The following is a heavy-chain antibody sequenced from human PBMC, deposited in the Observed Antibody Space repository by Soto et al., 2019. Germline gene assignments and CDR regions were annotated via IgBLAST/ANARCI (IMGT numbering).Heavy chain of an antibody. CDR3: ARDHEDDSSGYYPPQPDY. J-gene: IGHJ4*02. V-gene: IGHV3-33*01. Sequence: QVQLVESGGGVVQPGRSLRLSCAASGFTFSSYGMHWVRQAPGKGLEWVAVIWYDGSNKYYADSVKGRFTISRDNSKNTLYLQMNSLRAEDTAVYYCARDHEDDSSGYYPPQPDYWGQGTLVTVSS. CDR2: IWYDGSNK. CDR1: GFTFSSYG. D-gene: IGHD3-22*01.